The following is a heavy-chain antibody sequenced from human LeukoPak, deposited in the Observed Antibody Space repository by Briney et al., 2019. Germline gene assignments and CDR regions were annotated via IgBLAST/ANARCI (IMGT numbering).Heavy chain of an antibody. CDR3: AKAPDSSGFPSYFDS. D-gene: IGHD3-22*01. J-gene: IGHJ4*02. CDR2: LSDSAVSS. Sequence: GGSLRLSCAVSGFTFITFAMNWVRQAPGKGLEWVSSLSDSAVSSYYADSVKGRFTTSRDNSKNTLYLQMNSLRAEDTATYYCAKAPDSSGFPSYFDSWGQGTLVAVSS. V-gene: IGHV3-23*01. CDR1: GFTFITFA.